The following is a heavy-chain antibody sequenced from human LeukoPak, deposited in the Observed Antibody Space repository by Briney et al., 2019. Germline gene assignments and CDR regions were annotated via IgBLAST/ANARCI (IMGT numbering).Heavy chain of an antibody. J-gene: IGHJ4*02. CDR3: AGYPRGWLSKIGYFDY. Sequence: SETLSLTCTVSGGSISSYYWSWIRQPAGKGLEWIGRIYTSGSTNYNPSLKSRVTMSVDTSKNQFSLKLSSVTAADAAVYYCAGYPRGWLSKIGYFDYWGQGTLVTVSS. CDR2: IYTSGST. CDR1: GGSISSYY. D-gene: IGHD3-22*01. V-gene: IGHV4-4*07.